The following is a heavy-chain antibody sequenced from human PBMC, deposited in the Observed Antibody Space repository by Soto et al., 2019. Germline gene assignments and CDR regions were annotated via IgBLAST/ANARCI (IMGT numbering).Heavy chain of an antibody. J-gene: IGHJ4*02. CDR3: ARDRYYVSGSYNGPTDY. CDR2: IWYDGSEM. D-gene: IGHD3-10*01. CDR1: GFTFSNYG. V-gene: IGHV3-33*01. Sequence: GGSLRLSCAASGFTFSNYGMHWVRQAPGKGLEWVAVIWYDGSEMYYADSVKGRFTISRDNSKNTLYLQMNSLRAEDTAVYYCARDRYYVSGSYNGPTDYCCQGTLVTVPQ.